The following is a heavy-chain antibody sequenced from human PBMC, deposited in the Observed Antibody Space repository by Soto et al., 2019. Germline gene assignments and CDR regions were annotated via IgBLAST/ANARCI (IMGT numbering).Heavy chain of an antibody. V-gene: IGHV3-23*01. CDR1: GFTFSNAW. D-gene: IGHD3-22*01. J-gene: IGHJ4*02. CDR2: ISRNSGGT. CDR3: AKDQDESNGYYYSHFDH. Sequence: GGSLRLSCAASGFTFSNAWMNWVRQAPGKGLEWVSAISRNSGGTYYADTVQGRFIMSRDNSKNTLYLQMNSLRAEDTAVYYCAKDQDESNGYYYSHFDHWGQGTQVTSPQ.